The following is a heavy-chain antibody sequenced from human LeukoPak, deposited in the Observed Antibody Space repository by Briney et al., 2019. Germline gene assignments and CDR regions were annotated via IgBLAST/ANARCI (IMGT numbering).Heavy chain of an antibody. CDR2: IRGKGFSDPP. V-gene: IGHV3-73*01. D-gene: IGHD3-10*01. CDR1: GFTFSDSA. Sequence: GGSLKLSCAASGFTFSDSAIHWVRQASGKGLEWVGRIRGKGFSDPPAYAASVKDRFTISRDDSKSTAYLQMNSLKAEDTAVYYCAKERVRGVIFDAFDIWGQGTMVTVSS. J-gene: IGHJ3*02. CDR3: AKERVRGVIFDAFDI.